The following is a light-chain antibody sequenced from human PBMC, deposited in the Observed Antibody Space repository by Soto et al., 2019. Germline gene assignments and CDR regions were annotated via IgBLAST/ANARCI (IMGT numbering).Light chain of an antibody. CDR3: QQYKSYPWT. V-gene: IGKV1-5*01. CDR2: DAS. J-gene: IGKJ1*01. CDR1: QSISSW. Sequence: DMQMTQSPSTLSASVGDRVTITCRASQSISSWLAWYQQKPGKAPKLLMYDASSLESGVPSRFSGSGSGTEFTLTISSLQPDDFATYYCQQYKSYPWTFGQGTKVDI.